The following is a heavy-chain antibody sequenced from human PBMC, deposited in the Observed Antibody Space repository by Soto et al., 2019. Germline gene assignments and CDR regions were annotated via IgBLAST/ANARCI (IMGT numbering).Heavy chain of an antibody. D-gene: IGHD5-12*01. V-gene: IGHV3-33*01. CDR2: IWYDGSNK. Sequence: GGSLRLSCAASGFTFSSYGMHWVRQAPGKGLEWVAVIWYDGSNKYYADSVKGRFTISRDNSKNTLYLQMNSLRAEDTAVYYCARAPRARWLQLNYFDYWGQGTLVTVSS. J-gene: IGHJ4*02. CDR1: GFTFSSYG. CDR3: ARAPRARWLQLNYFDY.